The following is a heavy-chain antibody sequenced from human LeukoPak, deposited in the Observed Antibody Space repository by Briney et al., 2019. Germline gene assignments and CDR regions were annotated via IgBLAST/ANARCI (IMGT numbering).Heavy chain of an antibody. D-gene: IGHD3-3*01. CDR1: GFTFSSYA. Sequence: GGSLRLSCAASGFTFSSYAMSWVRQAPGKGLEWVSAISGSGGSTYYADSVKGRFTISRDNSKNTLYLQMNSLRAEDTAVYYCAKDRPNTIFGVVIAYYFDYWGQGTLVTVSS. V-gene: IGHV3-23*01. J-gene: IGHJ4*02. CDR3: AKDRPNTIFGVVIAYYFDY. CDR2: ISGSGGST.